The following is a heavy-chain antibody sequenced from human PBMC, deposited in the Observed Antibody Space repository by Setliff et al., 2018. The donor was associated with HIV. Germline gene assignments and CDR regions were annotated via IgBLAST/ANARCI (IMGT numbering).Heavy chain of an antibody. Sequence: SETLSLTCAVFGGSFTDIGGSFTDYYWIWIRQPPGKGLEYIGYIYYSGSTYYNPSLKSRVTMSIDTSTQQFFLKLSSVTAADTAVYYCARLAYPLYMDVWGKGTTVTVSS. V-gene: IGHV4-30-4*08. CDR3: ARLAYPLYMDV. J-gene: IGHJ6*03. CDR1: GGSFTDIGGSFTDYY. CDR2: IYYSGST.